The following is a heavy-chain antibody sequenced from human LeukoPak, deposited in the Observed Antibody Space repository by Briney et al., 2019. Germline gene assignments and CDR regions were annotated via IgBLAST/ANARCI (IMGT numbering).Heavy chain of an antibody. J-gene: IGHJ6*02. V-gene: IGHV4-30-2*01. CDR3: ARDRQLGPYYYYGMDV. CDR2: IYHSGST. D-gene: IGHD6-13*01. Sequence: SETLSLTCAVSGGSISSGGYSWSWIRQPPGKGLEWIGYIYHSGSTYYNPSLKSRVTISVDRSKNQFSLKLSSVTAADTAVYYCARDRQLGPYYYYGMDVWGQGTTVTVSS. CDR1: GGSISSGGYS.